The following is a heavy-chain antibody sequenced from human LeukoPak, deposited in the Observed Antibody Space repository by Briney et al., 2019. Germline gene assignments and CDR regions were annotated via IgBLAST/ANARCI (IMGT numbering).Heavy chain of an antibody. V-gene: IGHV3-23*01. CDR1: GFIFSNYA. Sequence: GGSLRLSCVGSGFIFSNYALIWVRQAPGKGLEWVSAISSAGAYYADSVRGRFIMSRDNSKDTLYLQMNSLQDEDTAIYYCARDPNGDYVGAFDFWGQGTMVTVSS. D-gene: IGHD4-17*01. CDR2: ISSAGA. J-gene: IGHJ3*01. CDR3: ARDPNGDYVGAFDF.